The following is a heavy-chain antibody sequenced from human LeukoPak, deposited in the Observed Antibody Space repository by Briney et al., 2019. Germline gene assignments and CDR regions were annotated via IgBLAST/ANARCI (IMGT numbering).Heavy chain of an antibody. J-gene: IGHJ4*02. D-gene: IGHD4-23*01. CDR1: GFTFDDYA. CDR2: ISWNSGSI. CDR3: AKDITIGGNGVWEYFDY. V-gene: IGHV3-9*01. Sequence: GGSLRLSCAASGFTFDDYAMHWVRQAPGKGLEWVSGISWNSGSIGYADSVKGRFTISRDNAKNSLYLQMNSLRAEDTALYYCAKDITIGGNGVWEYFDYWGQGTLLTVSS.